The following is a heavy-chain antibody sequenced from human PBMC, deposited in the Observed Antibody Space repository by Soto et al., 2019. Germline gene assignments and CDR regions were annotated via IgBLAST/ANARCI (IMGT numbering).Heavy chain of an antibody. CDR1: GFSFTSYA. J-gene: IGHJ4*02. V-gene: IGHV3-23*01. D-gene: IGHD3-9*01. CDR3: TQDEGSRDWLTVN. Sequence: EVQLLVSGGDLVQPRGSLRISCAASGFSFTSYAMSWIRQAPGKGLEWVSAITGGGDNTYYADSVKGRFTISRDNSKKTLYLQMNSLRAEDTAFYYCTQDEGSRDWLTVNWGQGTLVTVSS. CDR2: ITGGGDNT.